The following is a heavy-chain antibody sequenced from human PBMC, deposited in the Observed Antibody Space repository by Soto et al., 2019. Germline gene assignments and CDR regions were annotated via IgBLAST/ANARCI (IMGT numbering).Heavy chain of an antibody. CDR3: ARRDIGSSRAFDI. J-gene: IGHJ3*02. D-gene: IGHD6-6*01. CDR1: GFAFSSHP. V-gene: IGHV3-23*01. CDR2: ISDSGGIT. Sequence: VQLLESGGGLAQPGGSLRLSCAASGFAFSSHPMSWVRQAPEKGLEWDSGISDSGGITYNADSVKGRFTISRDNSKYTLYLKMNSLRAEDTAVYYCARRDIGSSRAFDIWGQGTMVTVSS.